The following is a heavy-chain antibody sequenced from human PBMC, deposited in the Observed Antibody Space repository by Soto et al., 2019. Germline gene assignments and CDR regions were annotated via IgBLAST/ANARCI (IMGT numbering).Heavy chain of an antibody. CDR1: GDSISSYY. CDR2: ITYSGSA. Sequence: SETLSLTCTVSGDSISSYYWSWIRQPPGKGLDWIGHITYSGSANYNPSLKSRVTISIDTSKKQLYLKLTSVTAADTAVYYCTRGYDGYSSGWYSDYWGQGSLVTVSS. V-gene: IGHV4-59*01. D-gene: IGHD6-19*01. J-gene: IGHJ4*02. CDR3: TRGYDGYSSGWYSDY.